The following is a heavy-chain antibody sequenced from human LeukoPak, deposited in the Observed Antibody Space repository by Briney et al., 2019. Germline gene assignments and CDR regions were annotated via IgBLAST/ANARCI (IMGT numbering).Heavy chain of an antibody. CDR1: GGSISSANYC. Sequence: PSETLSLTCTVSGGSISSANYCWSWIRQPAGKGLEWIGRIDTSGSATYNPSLKSRVTISIDTSKNQFSLKLGSVTAADTAVYYCARDRGRMVYAVWFDPWGQGTLVTVSS. D-gene: IGHD2-8*01. V-gene: IGHV4-61*02. J-gene: IGHJ5*02. CDR2: IDTSGSA. CDR3: ARDRGRMVYAVWFDP.